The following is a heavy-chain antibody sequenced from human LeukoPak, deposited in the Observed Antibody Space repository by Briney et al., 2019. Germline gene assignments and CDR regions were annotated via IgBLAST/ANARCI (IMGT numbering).Heavy chain of an antibody. Sequence: SETLSLTCAVYGGSFSGYYWSWIRQPPGKGLEWIGEINHSGSTNYNPSLKSRVTISVDTSKNQFSLKLSSVTAADTAVYYCARSEYSYGYYAFDIWGKGTMVTVSS. D-gene: IGHD5-18*01. CDR3: ARSEYSYGYYAFDI. V-gene: IGHV4-34*01. J-gene: IGHJ3*02. CDR2: INHSGST. CDR1: GGSFSGYY.